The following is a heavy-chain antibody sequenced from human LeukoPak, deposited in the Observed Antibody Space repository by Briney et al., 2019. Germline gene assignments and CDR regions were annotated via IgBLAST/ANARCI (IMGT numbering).Heavy chain of an antibody. V-gene: IGHV1-18*01. Sequence: ASVEVSCKASGYTFTSYGISWVRQAPGQGLEWMGWISAYNGNTNYAQKLQGRVTMTTDTSTSTAYMELRSLRSDDTAVYYCARQYCSSTSCQSFDYWGQGTLVTVSS. D-gene: IGHD2-2*01. CDR1: GYTFTSYG. CDR3: ARQYCSSTSCQSFDY. CDR2: ISAYNGNT. J-gene: IGHJ4*02.